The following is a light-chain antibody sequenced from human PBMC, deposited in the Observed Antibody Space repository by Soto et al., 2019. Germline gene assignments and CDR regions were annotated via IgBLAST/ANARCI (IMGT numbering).Light chain of an antibody. V-gene: IGKV3-20*01. Sequence: EIVLTQSPGTLSLSPGARAPLSCRASQSVSSSYLAWYQQKPGQAPRLLIYGASSRATGIPDRFSGSGSGTDFTLTISRLEPEDFAVYYCQQYGSFALTFGGGTKVDIK. CDR1: QSVSSSY. CDR3: QQYGSFALT. CDR2: GAS. J-gene: IGKJ4*01.